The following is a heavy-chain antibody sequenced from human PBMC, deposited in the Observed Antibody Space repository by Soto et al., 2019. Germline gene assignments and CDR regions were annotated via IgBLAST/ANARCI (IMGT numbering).Heavy chain of an antibody. D-gene: IGHD6-13*01. J-gene: IGHJ4*02. Sequence: QVQLVQSGAEVKKPGASVKVSCKASGYTFSSYDINWVRQATGQGLEWMGWMNPNSGNTGYAQKXXGXXTMTRNTSISTAYMELSSLRSEDTAVYYCAREHSSSWRFDYWGQGTLVTVSS. CDR3: AREHSSSWRFDY. V-gene: IGHV1-8*01. CDR2: MNPNSGNT. CDR1: GYTFSSYD.